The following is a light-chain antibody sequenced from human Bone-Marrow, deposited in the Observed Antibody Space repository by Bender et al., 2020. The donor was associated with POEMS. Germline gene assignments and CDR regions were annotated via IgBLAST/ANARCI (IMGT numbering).Light chain of an antibody. CDR3: SSYAGSNGVV. CDR2: EVS. J-gene: IGLJ2*01. V-gene: IGLV2-8*01. CDR1: SGDVGGYNY. Sequence: QSALTQPRSVSGSPGQSVTISCTGTSGDVGGYNYVSWYQQYPGKAPKLMIYEVSRRPSGVPDRFSGSKSGNTASLTVSGLQAEDEADYYCSSYAGSNGVVFGGGTLLTVL.